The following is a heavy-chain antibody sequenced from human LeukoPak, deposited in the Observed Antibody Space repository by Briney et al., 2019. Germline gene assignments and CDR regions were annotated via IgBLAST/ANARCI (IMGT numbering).Heavy chain of an antibody. J-gene: IGHJ4*02. D-gene: IGHD2-15*01. V-gene: IGHV4-59*01. CDR1: GDSIISYY. CDR2: IYYSGST. CDR3: ARASCSGGTCPRGWYFDY. Sequence: KPSETLSLTCTVSGDSIISYYWSWIRQPPGKGLEWIGYIYYSGSTNYNPSLKSRVTISIDTSKKQFSLRLSSVTAADTAVYYCARASCSGGTCPRGWYFDYWGQGTLVTVSS.